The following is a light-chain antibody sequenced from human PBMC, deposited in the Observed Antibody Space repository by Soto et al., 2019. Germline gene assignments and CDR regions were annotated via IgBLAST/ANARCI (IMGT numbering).Light chain of an antibody. CDR2: GNS. CDR3: QSYDSSLSGSIV. Sequence: QSVLTQPPSVSGGPGQRVTIPCTGSSSNIGAGYDVHWYQQLPGTAPKLLIYGNSNRPSGVPDRFSGSKSGTSTSLAITGLQAEDEADYYCQSYDSSLSGSIVFGTGTKVTVL. CDR1: SSNIGAGYD. V-gene: IGLV1-40*01. J-gene: IGLJ1*01.